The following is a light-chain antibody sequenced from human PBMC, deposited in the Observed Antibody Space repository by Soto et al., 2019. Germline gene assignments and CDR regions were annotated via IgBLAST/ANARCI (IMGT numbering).Light chain of an antibody. CDR3: QSYDSSLSGSTV. Sequence: QSVLTQPPSVSGAPGQRVTISCTGTSSNIGAGYDVHWYQQFSGTAPKLLIYDNNNRPSGVPDRFPASKSGTSASLAITGLQAEDEADYYCQSYDSSLSGSTVFGTGTKVTVL. CDR2: DNN. V-gene: IGLV1-40*01. J-gene: IGLJ1*01. CDR1: SSNIGAGYD.